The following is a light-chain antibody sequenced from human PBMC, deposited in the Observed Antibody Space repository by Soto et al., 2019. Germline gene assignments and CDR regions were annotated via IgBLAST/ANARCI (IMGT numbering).Light chain of an antibody. CDR3: QQYDVWPVT. CDR1: QDVRAG. Sequence: EIVLTQSPATLSVSPGGRATLSCRASQDVRAGLAWYQQKPGQPPRLLIHGASTRATGIPAQFSGSGSGTEFTLTISSLLSEDIGAYFCQQYDVWPVTFGQGT. CDR2: GAS. J-gene: IGKJ1*01. V-gene: IGKV3-15*01.